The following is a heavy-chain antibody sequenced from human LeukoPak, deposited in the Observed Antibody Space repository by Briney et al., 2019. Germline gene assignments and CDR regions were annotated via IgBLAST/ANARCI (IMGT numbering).Heavy chain of an antibody. CDR3: ARDTTYSSGLHYYYYMDV. D-gene: IGHD6-19*01. Sequence: ASVKVSCKASGYTFTGYYMHWVRQAPGQGLEWMGWINPNSGGTNYAQKFQGRVTMTRDTSISTAYMEPSRLRSDDTAVYYCARDTTYSSGLHYYYYMDVWGKGTTVTVSS. CDR1: GYTFTGYY. V-gene: IGHV1-2*02. J-gene: IGHJ6*03. CDR2: INPNSGGT.